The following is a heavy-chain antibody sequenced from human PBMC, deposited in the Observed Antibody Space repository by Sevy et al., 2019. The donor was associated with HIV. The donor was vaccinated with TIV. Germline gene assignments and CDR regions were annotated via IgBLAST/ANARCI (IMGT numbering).Heavy chain of an antibody. CDR1: GGSFSGYY. CDR3: ARGGQRGYCSSTSCYEGAFDI. V-gene: IGHV4-34*01. J-gene: IGHJ3*02. CDR2: INHSGST. D-gene: IGHD2-2*01. Sequence: SETLSLTCAVYGGSFSGYYWSWIRQPPGKGLEWIGEINHSGSTNYNPSLKSQVTISVDTSKNQFSLKLSSVTAADTAVYYCARGGQRGYCSSTSCYEGAFDIWGQGTMVTVSS.